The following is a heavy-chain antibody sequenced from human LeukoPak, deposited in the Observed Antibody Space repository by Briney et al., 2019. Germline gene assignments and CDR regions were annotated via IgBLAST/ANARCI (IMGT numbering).Heavy chain of an antibody. CDR2: IYYSGST. CDR3: ARKRVGATAFDY. V-gene: IGHV4-59*01. J-gene: IGHJ4*02. D-gene: IGHD1-26*01. Sequence: SETLSLTCTVSGGSISSYYWCWIRQPPGKGLEWIGYIYYSGSTNYNPSLKSRVTISVDTSKNQFSLKLRSVTAADTAVYYCARKRVGATAFDYWGQGTLVTVSS. CDR1: GGSISSYY.